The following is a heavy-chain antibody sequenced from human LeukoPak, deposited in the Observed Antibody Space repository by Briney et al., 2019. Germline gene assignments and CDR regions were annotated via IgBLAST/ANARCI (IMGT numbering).Heavy chain of an antibody. CDR3: ARHQLAAAGTLPDY. V-gene: IGHV5-51*01. CDR2: IYPGDSDT. CDR1: XYXXTSYW. J-gene: IGHJ4*02. Sequence: SLKIXXXGSXYXXTSYWIGWVRQLPGKGLEWMGIIYPGDSDTRYSPSFQGQVTISADKSISTAYLQWSSLKASDTAMYYCARHQLAAAGTLPDYWGRGTLVTVSS. D-gene: IGHD6-13*01.